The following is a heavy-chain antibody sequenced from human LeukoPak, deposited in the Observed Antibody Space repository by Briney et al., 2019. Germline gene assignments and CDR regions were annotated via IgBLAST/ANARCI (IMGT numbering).Heavy chain of an antibody. CDR1: GFTFSSYG. J-gene: IGHJ4*02. Sequence: GGSLRLSCAASGFTFSSYGMHWVRQAPGKGLEWVAFIRYDGSNKYYADSVKGRFTISRDNSKNTLYLQMNSLRAEDTAVYYCAKDLGSITHSYYIDYWGQGTLVTVPS. D-gene: IGHD5-12*01. V-gene: IGHV3-30*02. CDR2: IRYDGSNK. CDR3: AKDLGSITHSYYIDY.